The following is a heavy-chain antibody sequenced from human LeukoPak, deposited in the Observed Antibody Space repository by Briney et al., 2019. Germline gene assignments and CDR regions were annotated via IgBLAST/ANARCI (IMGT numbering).Heavy chain of an antibody. CDR2: ISGSGGST. D-gene: IGHD3-22*01. CDR3: ANDARDSSWHLDY. V-gene: IGHV3-23*01. CDR1: GFTFSSYA. J-gene: IGHJ4*02. Sequence: GVSLRLSCAASGFTFSSYAMSWVRQAPGKGLEWVSAISGSGGSTYYADSVKGRFTISRDNSKNTLYLQMNSLRAEDTAVYYCANDARDSSWHLDYWGQGTLVTVSS.